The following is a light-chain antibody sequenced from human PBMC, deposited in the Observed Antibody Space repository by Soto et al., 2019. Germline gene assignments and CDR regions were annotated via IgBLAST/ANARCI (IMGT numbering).Light chain of an antibody. V-gene: IGKV1-5*03. CDR2: KAS. Sequence: DIQMTQSPSTLSASVGDRVTITCRASQSIGSWLAWYQQKPGKAPKSLIYKASSLESGVTSRFSGSGSGTEFTLPISSLQPDDFATYYCQQYFTYSQLFGQGTKVEIK. J-gene: IGKJ1*01. CDR3: QQYFTYSQL. CDR1: QSIGSW.